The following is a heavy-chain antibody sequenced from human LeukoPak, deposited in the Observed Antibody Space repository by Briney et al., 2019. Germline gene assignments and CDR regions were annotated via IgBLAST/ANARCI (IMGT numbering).Heavy chain of an antibody. J-gene: IGHJ4*02. CDR2: ISRSGGGT. D-gene: IGHD2-2*01. V-gene: IGHV3-23*01. CDR1: GFTFSSYG. CDR3: AKPKADCGSNTCPFDY. Sequence: GGSLRLSCAASGFTFSSYGMHWVRQTPGKGLEWVATISRSGGGTYYADSVKGRFTISRDNSKNTLYVEMHSLRAEDTAFYYCAKPKADCGSNTCPFDYWGQGTLVTVSA.